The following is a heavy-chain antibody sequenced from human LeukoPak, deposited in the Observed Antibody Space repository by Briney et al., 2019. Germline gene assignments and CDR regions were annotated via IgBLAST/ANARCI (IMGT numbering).Heavy chain of an antibody. CDR2: IYFSGGT. CDR1: GDSISSSNCY. J-gene: IGHJ4*02. D-gene: IGHD3-10*01. CDR3: AGQTGSGLLSLP. Sequence: SETLSLTCTVSGDSISSSNCYWGWIRQPPGKGLEWIGSIYFSGGTYYNASLKSRVTISVDTSKNQFSLKLSSVTAADTAVYYCAGQTGSGLLSLPGGQGTLVTVSS. V-gene: IGHV4-39*01.